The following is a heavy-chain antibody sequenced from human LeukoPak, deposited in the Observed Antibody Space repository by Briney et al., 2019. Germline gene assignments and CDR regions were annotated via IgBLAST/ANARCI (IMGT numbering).Heavy chain of an antibody. CDR2: LSTSGST. V-gene: IGHV4-4*07. CDR3: ARSRAGYYGDYDLEY. Sequence: SETLSLTCTVSGGSISSYYWSWIRQPAGKGLEWIGRLSTSGSTNYNPPLKSRVTMSFDTSKNQFSLKLNSVTAADTAVYYCARSRAGYYGDYDLEYWGQGTLVTVSS. J-gene: IGHJ4*02. D-gene: IGHD4-17*01. CDR1: GGSISSYY.